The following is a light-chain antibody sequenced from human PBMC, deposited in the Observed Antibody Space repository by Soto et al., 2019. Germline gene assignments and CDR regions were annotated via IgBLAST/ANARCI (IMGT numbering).Light chain of an antibody. CDR2: GAS. J-gene: IGKJ2*01. V-gene: IGKV1-39*01. Sequence: DIQMTQSPSSLSASIGDRVTITCRASQSIITYLNWYQQKPGNAPKLLIHGASSLESGVPSRFSGSGSGTDFTLTISSLQPEDFATYYCQHSYSSPPEYTFGQGTKLEIK. CDR3: QHSYSSPPEYT. CDR1: QSIITY.